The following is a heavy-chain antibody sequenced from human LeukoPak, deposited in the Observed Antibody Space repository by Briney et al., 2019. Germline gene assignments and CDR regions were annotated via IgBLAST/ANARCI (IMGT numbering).Heavy chain of an antibody. CDR1: GGSLSGYY. Sequence: SETLSLTCAVYGGSLSGYYLSWFRQSPGKGLEWIGEVNHRGSTNYNPSLKSRVTISVDTSKNQFSLKLSSVTAVDTAVYYCAREIIVARGAFDIWGQGTMVTVSS. D-gene: IGHD5-12*01. CDR2: VNHRGST. V-gene: IGHV4-34*01. CDR3: AREIIVARGAFDI. J-gene: IGHJ3*02.